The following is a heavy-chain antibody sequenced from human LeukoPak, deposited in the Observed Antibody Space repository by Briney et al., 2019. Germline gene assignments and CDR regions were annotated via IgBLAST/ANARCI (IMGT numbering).Heavy chain of an antibody. CDR1: GFTFSSNW. D-gene: IGHD1-26*01. Sequence: PGGSLRLSCAASGFTFSSNWMHWVRQAPGKGLVWVSRINSDGSSANYADSVKGRFTISRDNAKNTLFLQMDSLSPEDTAMYYCARGTGSYYALGYWGQGTLVTVSS. V-gene: IGHV3-74*01. J-gene: IGHJ4*02. CDR2: INSDGSSA. CDR3: ARGTGSYYALGY.